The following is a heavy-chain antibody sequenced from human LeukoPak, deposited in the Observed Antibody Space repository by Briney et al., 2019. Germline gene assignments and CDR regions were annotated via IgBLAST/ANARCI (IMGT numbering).Heavy chain of an antibody. CDR2: ISSSSSTI. Sequence: GGSLRLSCAASGFTFSSYSMNWVRQAPGKGLEWVSYISSSSSTIYYADSVRGRFTISRDNAKNSLYLQMNSLRAEDTAVYYCARGVPAAMGYFQHWGQGTLVTVSS. CDR1: GFTFSSYS. D-gene: IGHD2-2*01. J-gene: IGHJ1*01. V-gene: IGHV3-48*04. CDR3: ARGVPAAMGYFQH.